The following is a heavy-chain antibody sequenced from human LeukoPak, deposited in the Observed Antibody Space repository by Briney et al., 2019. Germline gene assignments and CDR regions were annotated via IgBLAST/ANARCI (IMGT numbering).Heavy chain of an antibody. Sequence: GGSLRLSCAASGFTFSNYDMGWVRPAPGKGLVWVSTIRDSGAYGFYADSVKGRFTISRDNSNNLVYLQMNKLRAEDTAEYYCAKRARYNSARATDFDSWGQGTQVTVSS. V-gene: IGHV3-23*01. CDR3: AKRARYNSARATDFDS. D-gene: IGHD6-19*01. CDR2: IRDSGAYG. CDR1: GFTFSNYD. J-gene: IGHJ4*02.